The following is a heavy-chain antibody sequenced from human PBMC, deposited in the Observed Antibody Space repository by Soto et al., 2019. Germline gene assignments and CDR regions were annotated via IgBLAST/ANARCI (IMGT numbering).Heavy chain of an antibody. V-gene: IGHV1-2*02. CDR1: GYTFTGHY. CDR2: IGPETGAT. Sequence: ASVKVSCKASGYTFTGHYIHWVRQAPEQGPEWMGEIGPETGATRYAQKFQGRVTMTRDMSITTVYMELNNLSPDDTAVYYCGRGRSGQIVVFYWGQGTPVPVSS. J-gene: IGHJ4*02. D-gene: IGHD1-26*01. CDR3: GRGRSGQIVVFY.